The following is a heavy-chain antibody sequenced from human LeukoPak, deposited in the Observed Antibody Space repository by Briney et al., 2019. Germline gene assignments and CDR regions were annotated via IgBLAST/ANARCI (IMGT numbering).Heavy chain of an antibody. CDR3: ARGAVGALYYFDY. CDR1: GGSISSHY. V-gene: IGHV4-59*11. Sequence: SETLSLTCTVSGGSISSHYWSWIRQPPGKGLEWIGYIYYSGNTNYNPSLKSRVTISVDTSKNQFSLKLSSVTAADTAVYYCARGAVGALYYFDYWGQGTLVTVSS. J-gene: IGHJ4*02. CDR2: IYYSGNT. D-gene: IGHD1-26*01.